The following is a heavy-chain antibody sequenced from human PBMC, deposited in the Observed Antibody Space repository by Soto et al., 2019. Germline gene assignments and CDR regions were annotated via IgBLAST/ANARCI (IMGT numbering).Heavy chain of an antibody. J-gene: IGHJ6*02. CDR3: ARQVHHSGMDV. CDR1: GYSFTSYW. V-gene: IGHV5-10-1*01. Sequence: PGESLKTSCKGSGYSFTSYWISWVRQMPGKGLXWXGXXXPXDXXXNXXXXFQGHVTISADKSISTAYLQWSSLKASDTAMYYCARQVHHSGMDVWGQGTTVTVS. CDR2: XXPXDXXX.